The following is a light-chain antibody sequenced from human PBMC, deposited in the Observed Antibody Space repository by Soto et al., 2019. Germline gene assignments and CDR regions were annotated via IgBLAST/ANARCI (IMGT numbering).Light chain of an antibody. CDR3: QQSYSTLGT. Sequence: DLQMTQSPSSLSASXXDRVXITFPASQSISSYLNWYQQKPGKAPKXXIYAASSLQSGVPSRFSGSGSGTDFTLTISSLQPEDFATYYCQQSYSTLGTFGPGTKVDIK. V-gene: IGKV1-39*01. CDR1: QSISSY. CDR2: AAS. J-gene: IGKJ3*01.